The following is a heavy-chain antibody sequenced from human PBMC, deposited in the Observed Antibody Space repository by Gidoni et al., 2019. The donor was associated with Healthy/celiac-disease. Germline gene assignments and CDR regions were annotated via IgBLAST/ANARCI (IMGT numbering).Heavy chain of an antibody. J-gene: IGHJ3*02. Sequence: QVQLVQSGAEVKKPGASVKVSCKASGSTFTSSYMHWVRQAHGRGLEWLGIINPSGGSTSYAQKFQGRVTMTRDTSTSTVYMELSSLRSEDTAVYYCARVGVVVIPAGDAFDIWGQGTMVTVSS. D-gene: IGHD3-22*01. CDR2: INPSGGST. CDR3: ARVGVVVIPAGDAFDI. CDR1: GSTFTSSY. V-gene: IGHV1-46*01.